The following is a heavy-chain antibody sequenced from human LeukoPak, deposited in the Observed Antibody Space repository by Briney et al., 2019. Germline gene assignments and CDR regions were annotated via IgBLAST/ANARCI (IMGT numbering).Heavy chain of an antibody. CDR1: GYTFTSYG. D-gene: IGHD6-13*01. CDR2: ISAYNGNT. Sequence: ASVKVSCKASGYTFTSYGISWVRQPPGQGLEWMGWISAYNGNTNYAQKLQGRVTMTTDTSTSTAYMELRSLRSDDTAVYYCARDLAWAAAGNAPFDYWGQGTLVTVSS. V-gene: IGHV1-18*04. CDR3: ARDLAWAAAGNAPFDY. J-gene: IGHJ4*02.